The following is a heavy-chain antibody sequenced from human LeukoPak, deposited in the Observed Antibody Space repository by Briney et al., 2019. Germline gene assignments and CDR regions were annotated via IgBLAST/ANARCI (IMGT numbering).Heavy chain of an antibody. J-gene: IGHJ4*02. V-gene: IGHV1-18*01. D-gene: IGHD1-1*01. CDR2: VSAYNGNT. Sequence: ASVKVSCKASGYAFTSYGISWVRQAPGQGLEWMGWVSAYNGNTNYAQKLQGRVTMTTDTSTSTAYMELRSLRSDDTAVYYCARANWNILFDYWGQGTLVTVSS. CDR3: ARANWNILFDY. CDR1: GYAFTSYG.